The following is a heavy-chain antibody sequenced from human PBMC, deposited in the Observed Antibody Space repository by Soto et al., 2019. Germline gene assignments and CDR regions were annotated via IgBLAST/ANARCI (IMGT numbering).Heavy chain of an antibody. Sequence: ASVKASCKASGYTFTSYYMHWVRQAPGQGLEWMGIINPSGGSTSYAQKFQGRVTMTRDTSTSTVYMELSSLRSEDTAVYYCARARGVYYFDYWGQGTLVTVSS. V-gene: IGHV1-46*03. CDR1: GYTFTSYY. D-gene: IGHD2-8*01. J-gene: IGHJ4*02. CDR3: ARARGVYYFDY. CDR2: INPSGGST.